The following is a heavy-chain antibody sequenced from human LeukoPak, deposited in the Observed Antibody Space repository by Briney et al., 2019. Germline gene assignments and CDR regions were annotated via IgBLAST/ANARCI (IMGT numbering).Heavy chain of an antibody. Sequence: PGGSLRLSCAASGFTFSSYSMNWVRQAPGKGLEWVAVIWYDGSDKYHADSVKGRFTISRDNSKNMLYLQMNSLRAEDTAVYYCASSSGWYLSSDYWGQGTLVTVSS. D-gene: IGHD6-19*01. V-gene: IGHV3-33*08. CDR2: IWYDGSDK. CDR1: GFTFSSYS. J-gene: IGHJ4*02. CDR3: ASSSGWYLSSDY.